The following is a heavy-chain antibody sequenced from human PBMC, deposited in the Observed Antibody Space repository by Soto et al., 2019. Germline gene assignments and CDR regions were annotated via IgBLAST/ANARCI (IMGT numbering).Heavy chain of an antibody. D-gene: IGHD3-22*01. CDR3: AATLDWGSYDFGGYPS. CDR2: IVAGSGKT. Sequence: ASVKVSCKGSGFTFSRSAVQWVRQARGQGLEWIGWIVAGSGKTDYAQNFQERVTITTDMSTSTAYMELSSLNSDDTAVYYCAATLDWGSYDFGGYPSWGQGTLVTVSS. CDR1: GFTFSRSA. V-gene: IGHV1-58*01. J-gene: IGHJ4*02.